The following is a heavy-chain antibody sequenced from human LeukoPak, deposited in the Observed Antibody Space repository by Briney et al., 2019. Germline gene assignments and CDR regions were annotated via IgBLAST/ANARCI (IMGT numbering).Heavy chain of an antibody. J-gene: IGHJ4*02. D-gene: IGHD6-19*01. CDR1: GFTFSSYA. Sequence: PGRSLRLSCAASGFTFSSYAMHWVRQAPGKGLEWVAVISYDGSNKYYADSVKGRFTISRDNSKNTLYLQMNSLRAEDTAVYYCAKEWAVADPDYWGQGTLVTVSS. CDR3: AKEWAVADPDY. V-gene: IGHV3-30-3*01. CDR2: ISYDGSNK.